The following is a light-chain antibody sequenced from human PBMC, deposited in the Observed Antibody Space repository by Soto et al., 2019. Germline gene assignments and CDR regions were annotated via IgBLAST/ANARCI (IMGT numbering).Light chain of an antibody. CDR2: EVT. CDR1: SSDVGAYNY. CDR3: SSYGGNKNYVL. J-gene: IGLJ3*02. V-gene: IGLV2-8*01. Sequence: QSALTQPPYASGSLGQSVTISCTGTSSDVGAYNYVSWYQQHPGKAPKLVIFEVTQRPSGVPDRFSGSKSGNTDSLTVSGLQAEDEADYYCSSYGGNKNYVLFGGGTKVTVL.